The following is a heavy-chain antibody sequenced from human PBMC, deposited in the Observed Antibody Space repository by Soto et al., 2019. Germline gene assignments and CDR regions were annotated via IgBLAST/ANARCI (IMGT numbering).Heavy chain of an antibody. V-gene: IGHV1-2*04. CDR3: AIARGGVERIIMVRGVIFAFVI. CDR2: INPNSGGT. J-gene: IGHJ3*02. D-gene: IGHD3-10*01. CDR1: GYTFTGYY. Sequence: GASVKVSCKASGYTFTGYYMHWVRQAPGQGLEWMGWINPNSGGTNYAQKFQGWVTMTRDTSISTAYMELSRLRSDDTAVYYCAIARGGVERIIMVRGVIFAFVIWGQGTMVSVS.